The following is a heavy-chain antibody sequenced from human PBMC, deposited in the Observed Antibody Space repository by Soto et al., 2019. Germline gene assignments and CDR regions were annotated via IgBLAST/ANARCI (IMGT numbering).Heavy chain of an antibody. CDR3: ARVDLGLRSRFDD. Sequence: EIQLLVSGGGLVQPGGSLRLSCAASGFTFSSYAMSWVRQAPGKGLEWVSVISGSGGTSTYYADSVKGRFTISRDNSKNTLYLQMNSLRLDDRAGYFCARVDLGLRSRFDDWGPGTLVTVSS. CDR2: ISGSGGTST. D-gene: IGHD1-7*01. V-gene: IGHV3-23*01. J-gene: IGHJ4*02. CDR1: GFTFSSYA.